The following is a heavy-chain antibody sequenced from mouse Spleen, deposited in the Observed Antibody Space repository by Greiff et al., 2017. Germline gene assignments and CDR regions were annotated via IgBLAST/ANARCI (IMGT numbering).Heavy chain of an antibody. CDR2: ISSGGGNT. CDR3: ARLDDYYGSSSAWFAY. Sequence: EVKLVESGGGLVKLGGSLKLSCAASGFTFSSYAMSWVRQTPEKRLEWVATISSGGGNTYYPDSVKGRFTISRDNAKNTLYLQMSSLKSEDTAMYYCARLDDYYGSSSAWFAYWGQGTLVTVSA. J-gene: IGHJ3*01. V-gene: IGHV5-9*04. CDR1: GFTFSSYA. D-gene: IGHD1-1*01.